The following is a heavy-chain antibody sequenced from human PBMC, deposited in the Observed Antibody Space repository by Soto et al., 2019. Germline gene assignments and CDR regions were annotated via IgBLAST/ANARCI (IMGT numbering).Heavy chain of an antibody. Sequence: SETLSLTCTVSGGSISSYYWSWIRQPAGKGLEWIGRIYTSGSTNYNPSLKSRVTMSVDTSKNQFSLKLSSVTAADTAVYYCARDLSTGTTPIFYYYYGMDVWGQGTTVTVS. V-gene: IGHV4-4*07. CDR2: IYTSGST. J-gene: IGHJ6*02. CDR3: ARDLSTGTTPIFYYYYGMDV. CDR1: GGSISSYY. D-gene: IGHD1-1*01.